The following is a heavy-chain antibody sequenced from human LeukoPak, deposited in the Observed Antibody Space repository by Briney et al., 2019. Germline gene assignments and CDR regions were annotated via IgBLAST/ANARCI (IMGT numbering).Heavy chain of an antibody. Sequence: ASVKVSCKASGYTFTGYYMHWVRQAPGQGLEWMGWINPNSGGTNYAQKFQGGVTMTRDTSISTAYMELSRLRSDDTAVYYCARGRGSYYEWFDPWGQGTLVTVSS. CDR2: INPNSGGT. CDR1: GYTFTGYY. CDR3: ARGRGSYYEWFDP. V-gene: IGHV1-2*02. J-gene: IGHJ5*02. D-gene: IGHD1-26*01.